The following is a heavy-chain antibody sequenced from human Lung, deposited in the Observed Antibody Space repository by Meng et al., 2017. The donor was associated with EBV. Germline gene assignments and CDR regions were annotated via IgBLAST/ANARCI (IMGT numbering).Heavy chain of an antibody. V-gene: IGHV4-34*01. D-gene: IGHD2-2*01. J-gene: IGHJ4*02. Sequence: QVQLQHWGAGLLKPSETLPLSCAVYGGSFSGYYWSWIRQPPGKGLEWIGEINHSGITNYNPSLKSRVTISVDTSKNQFSLSLNSVTAADTAVYYCARGGTSSAPFDYWGQETLVTVSS. CDR3: ARGGTSSAPFDY. CDR2: INHSGIT. CDR1: GGSFSGYY.